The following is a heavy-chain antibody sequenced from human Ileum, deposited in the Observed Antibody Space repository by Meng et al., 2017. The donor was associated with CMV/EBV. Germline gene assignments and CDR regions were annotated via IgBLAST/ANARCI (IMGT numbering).Heavy chain of an antibody. D-gene: IGHD5-12*01. J-gene: IGHJ4*02. CDR3: ARERGDLATSYFDY. CDR1: GLIVSSHY. V-gene: IGHV3-53*01. Sequence: QLVGSGGDLIQPGGSLRLSCEAFGLIVSSHYMSWVRQTPGTGLEWVSVLYSGGSAYYADSVRGRFTISRDNSKNTLYLQMNNLRAEDTAMYYCARERGDLATSYFDYWGRGTLVTVSS. CDR2: LYSGGSA.